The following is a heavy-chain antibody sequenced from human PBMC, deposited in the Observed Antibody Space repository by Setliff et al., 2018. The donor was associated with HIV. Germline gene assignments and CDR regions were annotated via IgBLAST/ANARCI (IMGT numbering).Heavy chain of an antibody. CDR1: GASISSGNYF. CDR2: IDTSGST. CDR3: AREFPLVRGVITHYYYYGMDV. J-gene: IGHJ6*02. Sequence: SETLSLTCTVSGASISSGNYFWTWIRQPAGKGLEWIGRIDTSGSTNYNPSLKSRVTTSVDTSKNQFSLKLSSVTAADTAVYYCAREFPLVRGVITHYYYYGMDVWGQGTTVTVSS. D-gene: IGHD3-10*01. V-gene: IGHV4-61*02.